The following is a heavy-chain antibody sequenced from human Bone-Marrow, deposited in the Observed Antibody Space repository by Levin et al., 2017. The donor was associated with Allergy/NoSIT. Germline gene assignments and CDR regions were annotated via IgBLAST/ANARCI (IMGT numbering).Heavy chain of an antibody. V-gene: IGHV5-51*01. Sequence: GESLKISCEGSGYSFTTFWIGWVRQMPGKGPEWMGIINPVDSDTRYSPSFQGQVTISADKSISTAYLQWSSLKASDTAMYFCARHAQPYCSSSNCYRRGSFNIWGQGTMVTVSS. J-gene: IGHJ3*02. D-gene: IGHD2-2*01. CDR3: ARHAQPYCSSSNCYRRGSFNI. CDR1: GYSFTTFW. CDR2: INPVDSDT.